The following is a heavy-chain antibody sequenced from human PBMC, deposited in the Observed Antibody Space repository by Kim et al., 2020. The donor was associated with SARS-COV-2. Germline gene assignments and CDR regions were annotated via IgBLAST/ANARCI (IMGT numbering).Heavy chain of an antibody. CDR2: TVPKFDAP. CDR1: GGSFSTFG. CDR3: VREGPIVIAGVYFDL. D-gene: IGHD3-16*02. V-gene: IGHV1-69*13. Sequence: SVKVSCKSSGGSFSTFGVSWLRQAPGQGLEWMGGTVPKFDAPHYAQMFQDRVTISADDSGGTVYMEMRSLQSDDTAIYYCVREGPIVIAGVYFDLWG. J-gene: IGHJ2*01.